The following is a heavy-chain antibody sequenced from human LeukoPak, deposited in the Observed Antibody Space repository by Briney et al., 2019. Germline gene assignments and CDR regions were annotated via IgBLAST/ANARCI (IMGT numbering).Heavy chain of an antibody. CDR2: ISSSSSYI. CDR1: GFTFSSYS. Sequence: KSGGSLRLSCAASGFTFSSYSMNWVRQAPGKGLEWVSSISSSSSYIYYADSVKGRFTISRDNSKNTLYLQMNSLRAEDTAVYYCAKEANYGSGSYWVVARYMDVWGKGTTVTISS. J-gene: IGHJ6*03. CDR3: AKEANYGSGSYWVVARYMDV. D-gene: IGHD3-10*01. V-gene: IGHV3-21*01.